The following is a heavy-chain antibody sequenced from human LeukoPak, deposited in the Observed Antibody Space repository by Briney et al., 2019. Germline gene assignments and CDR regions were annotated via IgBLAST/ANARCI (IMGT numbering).Heavy chain of an antibody. Sequence: PSETLSLTCTVSGGSISSYYWSWIRQPPGKGLEWIGYIYNSGTTNYNPSLKSRVTISVDTSKHQFSLNLSSVTAADTAVYYCARGSPRSEYYWGQGALVTVSS. CDR1: GGSISSYY. J-gene: IGHJ4*02. CDR2: IYNSGTT. V-gene: IGHV4-59*12. CDR3: ARGSPRSEYY.